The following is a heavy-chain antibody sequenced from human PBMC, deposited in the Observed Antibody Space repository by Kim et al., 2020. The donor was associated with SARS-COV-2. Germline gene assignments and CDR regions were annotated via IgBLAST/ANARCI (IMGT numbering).Heavy chain of an antibody. J-gene: IGHJ4*02. V-gene: IGHV1-3*01. D-gene: IGHD3-22*01. CDR2: INAGNGNT. CDR3: ARARLLRHYYDSSHFDY. Sequence: ASVKVSCKASGYTFTSYAMHWVRQAPGQRLEWMGWINAGNGNTKYSQKFQGRVTITRDTSASTAYMELSSLRSEDTAVYYCARARLLRHYYDSSHFDYWGQGTLVTVSS. CDR1: GYTFTSYA.